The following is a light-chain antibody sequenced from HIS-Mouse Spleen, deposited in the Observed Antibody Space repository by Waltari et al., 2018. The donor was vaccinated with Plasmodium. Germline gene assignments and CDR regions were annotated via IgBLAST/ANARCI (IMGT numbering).Light chain of an antibody. CDR1: SSHVGGYNY. CDR3: CSYAGSYTWV. Sequence: QSALTQPRSVSGSPGQSVTISCPGTSSHVGGYNYVSWYQQHPGKAPKLMIYDVSKRPSGVPDRFSGSKSGNTASLTISGLQAEDEADYYCCSYAGSYTWVFGGGTKLTVL. J-gene: IGLJ3*02. CDR2: DVS. V-gene: IGLV2-11*01.